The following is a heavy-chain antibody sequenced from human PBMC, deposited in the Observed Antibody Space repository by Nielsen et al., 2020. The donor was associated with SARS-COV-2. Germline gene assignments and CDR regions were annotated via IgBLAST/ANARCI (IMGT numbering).Heavy chain of an antibody. J-gene: IGHJ5*02. V-gene: IGHV1-18*01. CDR3: AGIFGVVHPHWFDP. CDR2: ISAYNGNT. CDR1: GYTFTSYG. Sequence: ASVKVSCKASGYTFTSYGIHWVRQAPGQGLEWMGWISAYNGNTNYAQKLQGRVTMTTDTSTSTAYIELRSLRSDDTAVYYCAGIFGVVHPHWFDPWGQGTLVTVSS. D-gene: IGHD3-3*01.